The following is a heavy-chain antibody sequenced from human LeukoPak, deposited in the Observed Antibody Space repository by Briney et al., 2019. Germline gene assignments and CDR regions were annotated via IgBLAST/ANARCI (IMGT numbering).Heavy chain of an antibody. V-gene: IGHV1-69*06. Sequence: HVASVKVSCKASGGTFSSYAISWVRQAPGQGLEWMGGIIPIFGTANYAQKFQGRVTITADKSTSTAYMELSSLRSEDTAAYYCAREDIVVVPAAIGREYYYYGMDVWGKGTTVTVSS. J-gene: IGHJ6*04. CDR1: GGTFSSYA. CDR3: AREDIVVVPAAIGREYYYYGMDV. CDR2: IIPIFGTA. D-gene: IGHD2-2*01.